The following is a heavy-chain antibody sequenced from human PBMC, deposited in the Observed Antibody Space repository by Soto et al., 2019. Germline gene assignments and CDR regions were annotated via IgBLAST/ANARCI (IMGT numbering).Heavy chain of an antibody. CDR1: GFTFSSYG. V-gene: IGHV3-30*18. Sequence: ESGGGVVQPGRSLRLSCAASGFTFSSYGMHWVRQAPGKGLEWVAVISYDGSNKYYADSVKGRFTISRDNSKNTLYLQMNSLRAEDTAVYYCAKEVSDIVVVPAALYYYYYYGMDVWGQGTTVTVSS. CDR3: AKEVSDIVVVPAALYYYYYYGMDV. CDR2: ISYDGSNK. J-gene: IGHJ6*02. D-gene: IGHD2-2*01.